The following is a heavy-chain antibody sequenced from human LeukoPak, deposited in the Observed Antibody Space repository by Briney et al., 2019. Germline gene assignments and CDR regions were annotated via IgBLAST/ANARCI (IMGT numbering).Heavy chain of an antibody. Sequence: PSETLSLTCAVYGGSFSGYYWSWIRQPPGKGLEWIGEINHSGSTNYNPSLKSRVTISVDTSKNQFSLKLSSVTAADTAVYYCARTGPLITMVGRWGGSFDYWGQGTLVTVSS. CDR1: GGSFSGYY. CDR2: INHSGST. CDR3: ARTGPLITMVGRWGGSFDY. J-gene: IGHJ4*02. V-gene: IGHV4-34*01. D-gene: IGHD3-10*02.